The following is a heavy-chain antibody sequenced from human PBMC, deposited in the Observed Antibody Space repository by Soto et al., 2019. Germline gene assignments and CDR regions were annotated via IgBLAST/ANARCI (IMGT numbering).Heavy chain of an antibody. CDR3: ARDEGYSDSTGYYDY. CDR1: GGTFSSYA. J-gene: IGHJ4*02. Sequence: ASVKVSCKASGGTFSSYAISWVRQAPGQRLEWMGWINAGNGNTKYSQKFQGRVTITRDTSASTAYMELSSLRSEDTAVYYCARDEGYSDSTGYYDYWGQGTLVTVSS. D-gene: IGHD3-22*01. CDR2: INAGNGNT. V-gene: IGHV1-3*01.